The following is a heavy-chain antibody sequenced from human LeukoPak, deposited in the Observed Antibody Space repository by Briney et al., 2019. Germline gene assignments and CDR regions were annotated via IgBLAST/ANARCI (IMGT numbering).Heavy chain of an antibody. D-gene: IGHD3-10*01. J-gene: IGHJ6*03. CDR1: GYTFTGYY. CDR3: AREAYDSGSFRTDYYYMDV. CDR2: IYPNSGGT. V-gene: IGHV1-2*02. Sequence: ASVKVSCKASGYTFTGYYMHWVRQAPGQGLEWMGWIYPNSGGTNYAQKFQDRVTVTRDTSISTAYMELSRLRSDDTAVYYCAREAYDSGSFRTDYYYMDVWGKGTTVTISS.